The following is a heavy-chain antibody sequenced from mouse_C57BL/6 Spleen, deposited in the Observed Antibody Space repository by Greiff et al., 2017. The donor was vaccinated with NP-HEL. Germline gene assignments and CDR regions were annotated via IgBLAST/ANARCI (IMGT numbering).Heavy chain of an antibody. CDR1: GYSFTSYY. D-gene: IGHD1-1*01. V-gene: IGHV1-66*01. Sequence: QVQLQQSGPELVKPGASVKISCKASGYSFTSYYIHWVKQRPGQGLEWIGWIYPGSGNTKYNEKFKGKATLTADTSSSTAYMQLSSLTSEDSAVYYCARNYYGSSWGWYFDVWGTGTTVTVSS. CDR2: IYPGSGNT. CDR3: ARNYYGSSWGWYFDV. J-gene: IGHJ1*03.